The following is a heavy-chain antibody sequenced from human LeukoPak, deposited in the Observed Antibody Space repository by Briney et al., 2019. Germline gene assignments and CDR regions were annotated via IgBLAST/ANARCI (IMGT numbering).Heavy chain of an antibody. V-gene: IGHV1-69*05. CDR1: GGTFSSYA. D-gene: IGHD6-13*01. Sequence: ASVKVSCKASGGTFSSYAISWVRQAPGQGLEWMGGIIPIFGTANYAQKFQGRVTMTRNTSISTAYMELSSLRSEDTAVYYCARQQQLGPYYNHYMDVWGKGTTVTISS. CDR3: ARQQQLGPYYNHYMDV. J-gene: IGHJ6*03. CDR2: IIPIFGTA.